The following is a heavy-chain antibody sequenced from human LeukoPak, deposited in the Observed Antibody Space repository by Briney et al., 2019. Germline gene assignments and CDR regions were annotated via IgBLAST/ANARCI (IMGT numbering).Heavy chain of an antibody. V-gene: IGHV4-59*01. Sequence: SETLSLTCTVSGGSISGYYWSWIRQPPGKGLEWIGYIYYSGSTNYNPSLKSRVTISVDTSKNQFSLKLSSVTAADMAVYYCARGITVTGYYFDYWGRGTLVTVSS. D-gene: IGHD6-19*01. CDR2: IYYSGST. CDR3: ARGITVTGYYFDY. J-gene: IGHJ4*02. CDR1: GGSISGYY.